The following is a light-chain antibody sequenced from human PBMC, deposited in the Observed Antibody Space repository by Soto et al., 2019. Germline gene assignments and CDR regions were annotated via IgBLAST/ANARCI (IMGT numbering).Light chain of an antibody. J-gene: IGKJ1*01. CDR3: QQYGSSPRM. V-gene: IGKV3-20*01. Sequence: EIVLTQSPGTLSLSPGERATLSCRASQSVSSDYLAWYQQKPGQAPRLLIYGTSSRATGIPDRFTRSGSGTDFTLTISRLEPEDLAAYYCQQYGSSPRMFGQGTKVEIK. CDR1: QSVSSDY. CDR2: GTS.